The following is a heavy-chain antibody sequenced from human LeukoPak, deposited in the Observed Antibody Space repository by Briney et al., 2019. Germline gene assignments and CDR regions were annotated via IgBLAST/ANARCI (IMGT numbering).Heavy chain of an antibody. CDR3: ARGLPFTIVLMVYGNWFDP. V-gene: IGHV4-34*01. J-gene: IGHJ5*02. Sequence: SETLFLTCAVYGGSFSGYYWSWIRQPPGKGLEWIGEINHSGSTHYNPSLKSRVTISVDTSKNQFSLRLSSVTAADTAVYYCARGLPFTIVLMVYGNWFDPWGQGTLVTVSS. D-gene: IGHD2-8*01. CDR1: GGSFSGYY. CDR2: INHSGST.